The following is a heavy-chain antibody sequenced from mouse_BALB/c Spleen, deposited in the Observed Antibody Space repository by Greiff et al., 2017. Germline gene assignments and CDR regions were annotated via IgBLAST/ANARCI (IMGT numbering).Heavy chain of an antibody. Sequence: EVQRVESGGGLVKPGGSLKLSCAASGFTFSSYAMSWVRQTPEKRLEWVASISSGGSTYYPDSVKGRFTISRDNARNILYLQMSSLRSEDTAMYYCARASPTGKYFDYWGQGTTLTVSS. CDR3: ARASPTGKYFDY. J-gene: IGHJ2*01. CDR1: GFTFSSYA. D-gene: IGHD4-1*01. V-gene: IGHV5-6-5*01. CDR2: ISSGGST.